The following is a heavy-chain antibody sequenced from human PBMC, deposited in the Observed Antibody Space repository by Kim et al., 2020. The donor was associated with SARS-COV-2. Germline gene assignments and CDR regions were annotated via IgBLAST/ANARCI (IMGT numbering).Heavy chain of an antibody. Sequence: SVKGRFTISRDNAKNSLYLQMNSLRAEDTAVYYCARVFPRIAAAGKGNDYWGQGTLVTVSS. D-gene: IGHD6-13*01. V-gene: IGHV3-21*01. J-gene: IGHJ4*02. CDR3: ARVFPRIAAAGKGNDY.